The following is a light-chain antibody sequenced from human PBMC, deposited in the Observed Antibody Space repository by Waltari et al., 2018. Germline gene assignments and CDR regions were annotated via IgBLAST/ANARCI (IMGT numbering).Light chain of an antibody. CDR2: GKN. V-gene: IGLV3-19*01. CDR3: NSRDSSGNHYV. CDR1: RLRRYY. J-gene: IGLJ1*01. Sequence: SSELTQDPAVSVALGQTVRITCQGDRLRRYYARWYQQKPGQAPVLVIYGKNNRPSGIPDRFSGSSSGNTASLTITGAQAEDEADYYCNSRDSSGNHYVFGTGTKVTVL.